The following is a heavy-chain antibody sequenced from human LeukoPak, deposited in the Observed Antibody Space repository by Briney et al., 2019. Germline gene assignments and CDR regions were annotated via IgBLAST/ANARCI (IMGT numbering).Heavy chain of an antibody. J-gene: IGHJ4*02. CDR3: ATLRSITVIVVVSPGLFDY. Sequence: PSETLSLTCTVSGGSISSSSYYWCWIRQPPGKGLEWIGSIYYSGSTYYNPSLKGRVAISVDTSKNQFSLKLSSVTAADTAVYYCATLRSITVIVVVSPGLFDYWGQGTLVIVSS. D-gene: IGHD3-22*01. CDR2: IYYSGST. CDR1: GGSISSSSYY. V-gene: IGHV4-39*01.